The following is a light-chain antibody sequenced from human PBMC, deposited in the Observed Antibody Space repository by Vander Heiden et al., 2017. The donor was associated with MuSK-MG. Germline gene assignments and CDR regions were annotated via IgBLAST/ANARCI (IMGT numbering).Light chain of an antibody. J-gene: IGKJ4*01. CDR3: QQRSNWPLT. Sequence: VLTQSPATLSLSPGERATLSCRASQSVSSYLAWYQQKPGQAPRLLIYDASNRATGIPARFSGSGSGTDFTLTISSLEPEDFAVYYCQQRSNWPLTFGGGTKVEIK. CDR1: QSVSSY. CDR2: DAS. V-gene: IGKV3-11*01.